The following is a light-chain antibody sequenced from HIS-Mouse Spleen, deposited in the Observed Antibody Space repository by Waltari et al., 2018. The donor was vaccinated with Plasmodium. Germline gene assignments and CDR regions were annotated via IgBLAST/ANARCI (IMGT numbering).Light chain of an antibody. V-gene: IGLV3-1*01. J-gene: IGLJ2*01. CDR3: QAWDSSTVV. CDR1: NLGAKY. CDR2: QDS. Sequence: SYELTQPPSVSVSPGQTASITCSGHNLGAKYACWYQQKPGQSPVLVIYQDSKRPSGIPERFSGSNSGNTATLTISGTQAMDEADYYCQAWDSSTVVFGGGTKLTVL.